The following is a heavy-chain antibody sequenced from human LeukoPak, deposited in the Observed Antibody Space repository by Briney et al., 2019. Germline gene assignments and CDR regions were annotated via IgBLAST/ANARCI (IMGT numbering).Heavy chain of an antibody. D-gene: IGHD1-26*01. CDR3: AAAVGATFDY. J-gene: IGHJ4*02. CDR1: GYTFTAYY. V-gene: IGHV1-46*01. Sequence: ASVKVSCKASGYTFTAYYMHWVRQAPGQGLEWMGIINPSGGSTSYAQKFQGRVTMTRDTSTSTVYMELSGLRSEDTAVYYCAAAVGATFDYWGQGTLVTVSS. CDR2: INPSGGST.